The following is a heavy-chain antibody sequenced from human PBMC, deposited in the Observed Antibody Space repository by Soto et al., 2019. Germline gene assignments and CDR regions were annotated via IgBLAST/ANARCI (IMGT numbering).Heavy chain of an antibody. Sequence: SETLSLTCTVSGGSISSGDNYWSWIRQPPGKGLEWIGNIYYSGSTYYNPSLKSRVSISVDTSRDQFSLKLSSVTAADTAVYYCARGPVVAVSAPYYFDYWGQGTRVTVSS. D-gene: IGHD2-21*01. CDR3: ARGPVVAVSAPYYFDY. J-gene: IGHJ4*02. V-gene: IGHV4-30-4*01. CDR1: GGSISSGDNY. CDR2: IYYSGST.